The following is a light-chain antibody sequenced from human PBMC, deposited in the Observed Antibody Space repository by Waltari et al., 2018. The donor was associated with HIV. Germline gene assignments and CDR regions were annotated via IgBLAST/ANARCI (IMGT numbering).Light chain of an antibody. V-gene: IGKV3-15*01. CDR2: GAS. J-gene: IGKJ1*01. CDR1: QSVTKK. CDR3: QQYHNYWT. Sequence: EVVLTQSPATVSVSPGGRVILSCRASQSVTKKLAWYQQKPGQAPRLVICGASTRAAGVPARFTGRGSGTQFTLTISSLQSEDFAIYYCQQYHNYWTFGQGSK.